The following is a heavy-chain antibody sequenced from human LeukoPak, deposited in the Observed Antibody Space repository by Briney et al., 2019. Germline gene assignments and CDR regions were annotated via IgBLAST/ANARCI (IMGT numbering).Heavy chain of an antibody. Sequence: GGSLRLSCAAFGFTFDDYAMHWVRQAPGKGLEWVSLISWDGGSTYYADSVKGRFTISRDNSKNSLYLQMNSLRAEDTALYYCAKDSQILGRLLPDYWGQGTLVTVSS. J-gene: IGHJ4*02. CDR2: ISWDGGST. D-gene: IGHD2-15*01. CDR3: AKDSQILGRLLPDY. V-gene: IGHV3-43D*03. CDR1: GFTFDDYA.